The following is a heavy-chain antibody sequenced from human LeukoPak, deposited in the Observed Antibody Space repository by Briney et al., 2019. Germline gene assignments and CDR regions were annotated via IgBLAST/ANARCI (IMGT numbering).Heavy chain of an antibody. CDR2: ISGSGGST. V-gene: IGHV3-23*01. CDR1: GFTFSSYA. Sequence: GGSLRLSCAASGFTFSSYAMSWVRQAPGKGLEWVSAISGSGGSTYCADSVKGRFTISRDNSKNTLYLQTNSLRAEDTAVYYCAGRWLDYFDYWGQGTLVTVPS. CDR3: AGRWLDYFDY. J-gene: IGHJ4*02. D-gene: IGHD6-19*01.